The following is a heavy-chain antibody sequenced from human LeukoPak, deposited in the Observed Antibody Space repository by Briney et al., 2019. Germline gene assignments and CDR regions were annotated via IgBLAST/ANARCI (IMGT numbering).Heavy chain of an antibody. CDR3: ARNYTSGGIDY. CDR2: ISTHNGYT. CDR1: GCTFTSFG. Sequence: GASVKVSCKTSGCTFTSFGLSWVRQAPGQGLEWMGWISTHNGYTIYAQKLQGRVTMTTDTSTSTAYMELRSLRSDDTAVYYCARNYTSGGIDYWGQGTLVIVSS. D-gene: IGHD6-19*01. J-gene: IGHJ4*02. V-gene: IGHV1-18*01.